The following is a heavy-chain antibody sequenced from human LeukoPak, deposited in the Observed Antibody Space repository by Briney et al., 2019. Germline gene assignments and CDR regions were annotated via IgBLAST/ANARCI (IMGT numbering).Heavy chain of an antibody. CDR3: ARGAREDAFDI. V-gene: IGHV4-59*01. Sequence: SETLSLTCTVSGGSISSYYWSWIRQPPGQGLEWIGYIYYSGSTNYNPSLKSRVIISVDTSKNQFSLKLSSVTAADTAVYYCARGAREDAFDIWGQGTMVTVSS. J-gene: IGHJ3*02. CDR1: GGSISSYY. CDR2: IYYSGST.